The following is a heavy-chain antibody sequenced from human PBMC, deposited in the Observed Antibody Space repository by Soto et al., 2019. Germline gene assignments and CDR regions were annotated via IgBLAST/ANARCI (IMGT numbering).Heavy chain of an antibody. V-gene: IGHV4-61*01. Sequence: SETLSLTCTVSGGSVSSGSYYWSWIRQPPGKGLEWIGDIYHSGSTNYNPSLKSRVTISVDTSKNQFSLKLSSVTAADTAVYYCARGLRVTMVRGVMRRHYYFDYWGQGTLVTVSS. CDR1: GGSVSSGSYY. D-gene: IGHD3-10*01. CDR2: IYHSGST. J-gene: IGHJ4*02. CDR3: ARGLRVTMVRGVMRRHYYFDY.